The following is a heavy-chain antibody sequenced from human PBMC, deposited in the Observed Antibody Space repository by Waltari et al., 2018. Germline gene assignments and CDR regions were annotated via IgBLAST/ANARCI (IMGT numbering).Heavy chain of an antibody. CDR1: GFTVSSNY. Sequence: EVQLVESGGGLIQPGGSLRLSCAASGFTVSSNYMSWVRQAPGKGLEWVSVIYIGGSTYYADSVKGRFTISRDNSKNTLYLQMNSLRAEDTAVYYCARDRMANTYAFDIWGQGTMVTVSS. CDR3: ARDRMANTYAFDI. V-gene: IGHV3-53*01. CDR2: IYIGGST. D-gene: IGHD5-12*01. J-gene: IGHJ3*02.